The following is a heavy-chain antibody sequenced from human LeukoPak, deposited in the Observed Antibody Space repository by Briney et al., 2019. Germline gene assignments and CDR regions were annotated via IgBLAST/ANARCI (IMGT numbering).Heavy chain of an antibody. J-gene: IGHJ4*02. V-gene: IGHV1-69*13. CDR2: IIPIFGTA. Sequence: ASVKVSCKASGGTFSSYAISWVRQAPGQGLEWMGGIIPIFGTANYAQKFQGRVTITADESTSTAYMELSSLRSEDTAVYYCARDYWDTAMVTTYYFDYWGQGTLVTASS. CDR3: ARDYWDTAMVTTYYFDY. D-gene: IGHD5-18*01. CDR1: GGTFSSYA.